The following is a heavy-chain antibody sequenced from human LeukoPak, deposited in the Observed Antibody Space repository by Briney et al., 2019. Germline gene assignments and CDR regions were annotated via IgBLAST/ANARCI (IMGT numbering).Heavy chain of an antibody. J-gene: IGHJ3*02. CDR3: VRSTYDSSGFDAFDI. CDR1: GGSISSSSYY. CDR2: IYYSGST. D-gene: IGHD3-22*01. V-gene: IGHV4-39*01. Sequence: SETLSLTCTVSGGSISSSSYYWGWIRQPPGKGLEWIGSIYYSGSTYYNPSLKSRVTISVDTSKNQFSLKLSSVTAADTAVYYCVRSTYDSSGFDAFDIWGQGTMVTVSS.